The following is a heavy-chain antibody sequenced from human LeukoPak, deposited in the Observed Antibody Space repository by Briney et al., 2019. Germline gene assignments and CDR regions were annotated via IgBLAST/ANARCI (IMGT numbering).Heavy chain of an antibody. V-gene: IGHV1-8*01. Sequence: ASVTVSCKASGYTFTNYDSNWVRQAPGQGLEWMGWMNPNSGSTGYAQQFQGRVTMTRNTSISTAYMELSSLRSDDTAVYYCARGTPLPVTPFGYYYYYMDVWGKGTTVTVSS. CDR1: GYTFTNYD. CDR3: ARGTPLPVTPFGYYYYYMDV. J-gene: IGHJ6*03. CDR2: MNPNSGST. D-gene: IGHD4-23*01.